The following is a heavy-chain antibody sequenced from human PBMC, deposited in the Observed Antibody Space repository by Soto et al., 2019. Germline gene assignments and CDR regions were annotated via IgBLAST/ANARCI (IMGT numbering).Heavy chain of an antibody. D-gene: IGHD5-12*01. CDR2: IKQDGSEK. Sequence: GGSLRLSCAASGFTFSSYWMSWVRQAPGKGLEWVANIKQDGSEKYYVDSVKGRFTISRDNAKNSLYLQMNSLRAEDTAVYYCARDSYSGYDFGLFDYWGQGTLVTVSS. J-gene: IGHJ4*02. CDR1: GFTFSSYW. V-gene: IGHV3-7*01. CDR3: ARDSYSGYDFGLFDY.